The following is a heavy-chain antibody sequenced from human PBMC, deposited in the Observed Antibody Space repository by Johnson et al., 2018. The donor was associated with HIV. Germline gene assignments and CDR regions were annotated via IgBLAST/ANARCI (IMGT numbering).Heavy chain of an antibody. J-gene: IGHJ3*02. CDR2: VYSGGTT. D-gene: IGHD6-19*01. Sequence: VQLVESGGGLVQPGGSLRLSCAASGLTVSSNYMSWVRQAPGKGLESVSVVYSGGTTHYADSVKGRSTISRDNSKNTLYLQMNSLRAEDTAVYYCARDFGYSSGWYRDDAFDIWGQGTMVTVSS. V-gene: IGHV3-66*01. CDR3: ARDFGYSSGWYRDDAFDI. CDR1: GLTVSSNY.